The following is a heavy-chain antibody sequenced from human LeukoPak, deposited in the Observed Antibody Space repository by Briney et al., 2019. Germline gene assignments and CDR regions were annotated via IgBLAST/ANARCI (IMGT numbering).Heavy chain of an antibody. CDR3: AKDYGDFWSGYPNYYYYYYMDV. Sequence: GGSLRLSCAASGFTFSSYGMHWVRQAPGKGLEWVAVIWYDGSNKYYADSVKGRFTISRDNSKSTLYLQMNSLRAEDTAVYYCAKDYGDFWSGYPNYYYYYYMDVWGKGTTVTVSS. V-gene: IGHV3-33*06. D-gene: IGHD3-3*01. J-gene: IGHJ6*03. CDR1: GFTFSSYG. CDR2: IWYDGSNK.